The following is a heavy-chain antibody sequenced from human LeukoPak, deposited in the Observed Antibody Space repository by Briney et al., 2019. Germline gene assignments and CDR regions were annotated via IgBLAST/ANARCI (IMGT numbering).Heavy chain of an antibody. Sequence: GGSLRLSCGASGFTFNNYAMSWVRQAPGKGLEWVSAITNSGGNTYYADSVKGRFTISRDNSKNTLYMQMNSLRAEDTAVYYCAKDRARDCGGACYRRGGYWGQGTLVTVSS. J-gene: IGHJ4*02. V-gene: IGHV3-23*01. CDR2: ITNSGGNT. CDR3: AKDRARDCGGACYRRGGY. D-gene: IGHD2-21*02. CDR1: GFTFNNYA.